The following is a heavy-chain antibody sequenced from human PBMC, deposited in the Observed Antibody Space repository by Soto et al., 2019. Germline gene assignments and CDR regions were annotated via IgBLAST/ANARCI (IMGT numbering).Heavy chain of an antibody. J-gene: IGHJ3*02. CDR3: ARRTTYYYDSSGYYGPNDAFDI. Sequence: PGESLKISCKGSGYSFTSYWIGWVRQMTGKGLEWMGIIYPGDSDTRYSPSFQGQVTISADKSISTAYLQWSSLKASDTAMYYCARRTTYYYDSSGYYGPNDAFDIWGQGTMVTVSS. CDR2: IYPGDSDT. D-gene: IGHD3-22*01. V-gene: IGHV5-51*01. CDR1: GYSFTSYW.